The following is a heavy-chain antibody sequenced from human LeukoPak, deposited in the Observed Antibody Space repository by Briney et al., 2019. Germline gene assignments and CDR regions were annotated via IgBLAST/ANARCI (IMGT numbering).Heavy chain of an antibody. D-gene: IGHD2-2*01. CDR2: IYYSGST. CDR3: ARGGTRSFHDY. V-gene: IGHV4-39*07. CDR1: GGSISSSSYY. Sequence: SETLSLTCTVSGGSISSSSYYWGWIRQPPGKGLEWIGSIYYSGSTNYNPSLKSRVTISVDTSKNQFSLKLSSVTAADTAVYYCARGGTRSFHDYWGQGTLVTVSS. J-gene: IGHJ4*02.